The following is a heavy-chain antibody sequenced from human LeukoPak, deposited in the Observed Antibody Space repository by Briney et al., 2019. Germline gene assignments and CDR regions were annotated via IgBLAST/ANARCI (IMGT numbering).Heavy chain of an antibody. CDR2: ISSSSSYI. CDR1: GFTFSSYS. D-gene: IGHD4-17*01. Sequence: GGSLRLSCAASGFTFSSYSMNWVRQAPGKGLEWVSSISSSSSYIYYADSVKGRFTISRDNAKNSLYLQMNSLRAEDTAVYYCARGGRISYGDYGYYHYYMDVWGKGTTVTISS. J-gene: IGHJ6*03. CDR3: ARGGRISYGDYGYYHYYMDV. V-gene: IGHV3-21*01.